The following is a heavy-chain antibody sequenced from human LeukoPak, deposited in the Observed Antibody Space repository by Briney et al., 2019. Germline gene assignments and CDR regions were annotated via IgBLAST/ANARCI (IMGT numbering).Heavy chain of an antibody. J-gene: IGHJ4*02. CDR3: LRDLNWSLDQ. Sequence: GGSLRLSCAASGFTFSSYGMHWVRQAPGKGLEWVAVIWYDGSNKYYADSVKGRFTISRDNSKNTLYPQMNSLRAEDTAVYYCLRDLNWSLDQWGQGTLVTVSS. CDR1: GFTFSSYG. CDR2: IWYDGSNK. D-gene: IGHD1-20*01. V-gene: IGHV3-33*01.